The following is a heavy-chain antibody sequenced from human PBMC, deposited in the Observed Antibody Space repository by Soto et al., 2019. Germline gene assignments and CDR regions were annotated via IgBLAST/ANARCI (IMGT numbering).Heavy chain of an antibody. CDR1: GFTFSSYA. CDR2: ISGSGDST. J-gene: IGHJ4*02. CDR3: ARRGPGTYFDY. Sequence: PGGSLRLSCAASGFTFSSYAMNWVRQAPGKGLEWVSVISGSGDSTYYADSVKGRFTISRDNSKNTLYLQMNSLRTEDTAVYYCARRGPGTYFDYWGQGTPVTVSS. D-gene: IGHD6-13*01. V-gene: IGHV3-23*01.